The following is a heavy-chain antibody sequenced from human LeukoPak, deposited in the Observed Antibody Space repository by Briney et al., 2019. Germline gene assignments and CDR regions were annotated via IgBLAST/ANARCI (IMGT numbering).Heavy chain of an antibody. J-gene: IGHJ3*02. V-gene: IGHV3-7*01. CDR1: GFTFSSYW. CDR2: IKQDGSEK. D-gene: IGHD5-12*01. CDR3: ARVCDSGYDWEGDAFDI. Sequence: GGSLRLSCAASGFTFSSYWMSWVRQAPGKGLEWVANIKQDGSEKYYVDSVKGRFTISRDNAKNSLYLQMNSLRVEDTAVYYCARVCDSGYDWEGDAFDIWGQGTMVTVSS.